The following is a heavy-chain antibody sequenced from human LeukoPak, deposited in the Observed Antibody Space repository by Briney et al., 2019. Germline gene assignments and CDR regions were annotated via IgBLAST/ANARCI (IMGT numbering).Heavy chain of an antibody. CDR2: ISYDGSNK. D-gene: IGHD6-19*01. Sequence: EGSLRLSCAASGFTFSSYGMHWVRQAPGKGLEWVAVISYDGSNKYYADSVKGRFTISRDNSKNTLYLQMNSLRAEDTAVYYCAKDRIAVARYFDYWGQGTLVTVSS. CDR3: AKDRIAVARYFDY. CDR1: GFTFSSYG. V-gene: IGHV3-30*18. J-gene: IGHJ4*02.